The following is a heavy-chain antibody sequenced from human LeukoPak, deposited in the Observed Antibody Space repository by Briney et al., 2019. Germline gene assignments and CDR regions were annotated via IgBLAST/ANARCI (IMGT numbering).Heavy chain of an antibody. J-gene: IGHJ4*02. CDR3: ATDLSSNYRLDY. Sequence: ASVKVSCKVSGYTLTELSMHWVRQAPGKGLEWMGGFDPEDGETIYAQKFQGRVTMTEDTSTDTAYMELSSLRSEDTAVYYCATDLSSNYRLDYWGQGTLVTVSS. CDR2: FDPEDGET. D-gene: IGHD4-11*01. CDR1: GYTLTELS. V-gene: IGHV1-24*01.